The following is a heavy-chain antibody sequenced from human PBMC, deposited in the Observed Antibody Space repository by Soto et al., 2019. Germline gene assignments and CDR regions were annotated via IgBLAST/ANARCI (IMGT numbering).Heavy chain of an antibody. CDR1: GGSISGFF. V-gene: IGHV4-4*07. D-gene: IGHD1-1*01. Sequence: PSETLSLTCAVSGGSISGFFWTWVRQPPGLPLECIGHVSASGSTVYNPSLQSRLTLSLDVSKNRFSLELTSVTAADTATYFCAREVSTHYSYGLDVWGQGTTVTVSS. CDR3: AREVSTHYSYGLDV. J-gene: IGHJ6*02. CDR2: VSASGST.